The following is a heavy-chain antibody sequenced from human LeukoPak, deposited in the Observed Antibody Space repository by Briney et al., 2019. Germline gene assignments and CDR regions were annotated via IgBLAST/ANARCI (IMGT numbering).Heavy chain of an antibody. CDR1: GGSFSGYY. V-gene: IGHV4-34*01. J-gene: IGHJ4*02. CDR2: INHSGST. CDR3: ARGVAAVAGY. D-gene: IGHD6-19*01. Sequence: PSETLSLTCAVYGGSFSGYYWSWIRQPPGKGLEWIGEINHSGSTNYNPSLKSRVTISVDTSKNQFSLKLSSVTAADTAVYYCARGVAAVAGYWGQGTLVTVSS.